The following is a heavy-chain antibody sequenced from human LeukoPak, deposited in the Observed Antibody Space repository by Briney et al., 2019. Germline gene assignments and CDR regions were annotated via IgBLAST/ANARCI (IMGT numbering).Heavy chain of an antibody. CDR2: IYYSGST. Sequence: SETLSLTCTVSGGSISSYYWSWIRQPPGKGLEWIGYIYYSGSTNYNPSLKSRVTISVDTSKNQFSLKLSSVTAADTAVYYCARMYSSSWSVKFDYRGQGTLVTVSS. CDR3: ARMYSSSWSVKFDY. CDR1: GGSISSYY. D-gene: IGHD6-13*01. J-gene: IGHJ4*02. V-gene: IGHV4-59*01.